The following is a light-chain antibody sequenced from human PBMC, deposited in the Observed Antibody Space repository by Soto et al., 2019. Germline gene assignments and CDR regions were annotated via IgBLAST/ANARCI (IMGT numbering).Light chain of an antibody. Sequence: QSVLTQPASVSGSPGQSITISCTGTSSDVGGYNYVSWYQQHPGKAPKLMIYDVSNRPSGVSNRFSGSKSGNTASLTISGLQAEDDADYYCSSYTSSSVVFGGGTKVTV. V-gene: IGLV2-14*01. CDR1: SSDVGGYNY. CDR3: SSYTSSSVV. CDR2: DVS. J-gene: IGLJ2*01.